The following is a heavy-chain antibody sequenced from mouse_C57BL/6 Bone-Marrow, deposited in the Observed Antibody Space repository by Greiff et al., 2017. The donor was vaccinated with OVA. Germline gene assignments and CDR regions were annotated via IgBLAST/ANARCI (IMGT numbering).Heavy chain of an antibody. Sequence: VQLQQSGPELVKPGASVKIPCKASGYTFTDYNMDWVKQSHGKSLEWIGDINPNNGGTIYNQKFKGKATLTVDKSSSTAYMELRSLTSEDTAVYYCARRRQLRDYFDYWGQGTTLTVSS. CDR2: INPNNGGT. D-gene: IGHD1-1*01. J-gene: IGHJ2*01. CDR3: ARRRQLRDYFDY. CDR1: GYTFTDYN. V-gene: IGHV1-18*01.